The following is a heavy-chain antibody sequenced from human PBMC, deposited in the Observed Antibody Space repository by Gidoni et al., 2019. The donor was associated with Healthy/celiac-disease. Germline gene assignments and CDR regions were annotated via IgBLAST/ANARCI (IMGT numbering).Heavy chain of an antibody. D-gene: IGHD3-22*01. Sequence: QVQLVESGGGVVQPGRSLRLYCAASGFTFSGYGMHWVRQAPGKGLEWVAVIWYDGSNKYYADSVKGRFTISRDNSKNTLYLQMNSLRAEDTAVYYCARDLGSSGYPVGYWGQGTLVTVSS. J-gene: IGHJ4*02. CDR3: ARDLGSSGYPVGY. V-gene: IGHV3-33*01. CDR1: GFTFSGYG. CDR2: IWYDGSNK.